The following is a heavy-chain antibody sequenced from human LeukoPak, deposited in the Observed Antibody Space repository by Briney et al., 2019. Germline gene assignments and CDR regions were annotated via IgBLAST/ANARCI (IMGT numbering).Heavy chain of an antibody. CDR3: ARGQTYYDDSTGYHYYAFDI. CDR2: INTEGRST. CDR1: GFTFGNYW. D-gene: IGHD3-9*01. V-gene: IGHV3-74*01. J-gene: IGHJ3*02. Sequence: VGALRLSCAASGFTFGNYWLHWVRQAPGKGLVWVSRINTEGRSTNYANSVKGRFTISRDNAKKTLYLQMNSLTAEDTAVYYCARGQTYYDDSTGYHYYAFDIWGQGTMVTVSS.